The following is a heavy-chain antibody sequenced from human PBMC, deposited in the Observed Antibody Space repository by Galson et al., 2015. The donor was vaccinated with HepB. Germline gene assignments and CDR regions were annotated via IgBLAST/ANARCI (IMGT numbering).Heavy chain of an antibody. CDR2: IVPIFGTT. J-gene: IGHJ6*02. Sequence: SVKVSCKASGGTFSNYAINWVRRAPGQGLEWMGGIVPIFGTTKYAQKFRGRVTITADDSTSTAYMELHNLRSEDTAVYYCVRDEEDVVMMPGAIDHYYFGLDVWGQGTSVTVSS. D-gene: IGHD2-15*01. V-gene: IGHV1-69*13. CDR1: GGTFSNYA. CDR3: VRDEEDVVMMPGAIDHYYFGLDV.